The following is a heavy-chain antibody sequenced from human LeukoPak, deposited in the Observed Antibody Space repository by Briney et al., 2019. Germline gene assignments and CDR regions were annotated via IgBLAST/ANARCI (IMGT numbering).Heavy chain of an antibody. CDR2: INNSGNSM. Sequence: GGSLRLSCAASGFTFSDYSMTWVRQAPGKGPEWISDINNSGNSMYYADSVKGRFTISRDNAKNSLFLPMNSLRAEDTAVYYCTRDSREMDCWGQGTLVTVSS. D-gene: IGHD5-24*01. CDR3: TRDSREMDC. J-gene: IGHJ4*02. V-gene: IGHV3-11*04. CDR1: GFTFSDYS.